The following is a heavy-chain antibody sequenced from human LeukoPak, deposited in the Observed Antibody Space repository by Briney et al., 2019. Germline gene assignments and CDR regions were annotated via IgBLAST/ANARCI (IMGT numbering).Heavy chain of an antibody. CDR1: GGSISSHY. Sequence: SETLSLTCTVSGGSISSHYWSWIRQPPGKGLEWIGYIYYSGSTNYNPSLKSRVTISVDTSKNQFSLKLSSVTAADTAVYYCAGVRVVPAEPYYYYYMDVWGKGTTVTVSS. D-gene: IGHD2-2*01. J-gene: IGHJ6*03. CDR3: AGVRVVPAEPYYYYYMDV. V-gene: IGHV4-59*11. CDR2: IYYSGST.